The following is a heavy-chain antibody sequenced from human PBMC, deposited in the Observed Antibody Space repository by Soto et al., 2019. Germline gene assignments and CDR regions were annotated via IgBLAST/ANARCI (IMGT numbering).Heavy chain of an antibody. CDR2: MNPNSGDT. CDR3: AKEALYYYYGIDV. V-gene: IGHV1-8*01. J-gene: IGHJ6*02. Sequence: ASVKVSCKASGYTFTTYGINWVRQATGQGLEWMGWMNPNSGDTACAQKFQGRVTMTSDTSIMTAYMELSSLRSDDTAVYYCAKEALYYYYGIDVWGQGTTVTVSS. CDR1: GYTFTTYG.